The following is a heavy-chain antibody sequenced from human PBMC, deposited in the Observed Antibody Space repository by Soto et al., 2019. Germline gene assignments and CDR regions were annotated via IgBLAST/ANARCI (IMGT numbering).Heavy chain of an antibody. V-gene: IGHV3-21*01. Sequence: GSLRLSCAASGFTFSSYSMNWVRQAPGKGLEWVSSISSSSSYIYYADSVKGRFTISRDNAKNSLYLQMNSLRAEDTAVYYCARDRYSSSWYFDYWGQGTLVTVSS. CDR2: ISSSSSYI. D-gene: IGHD6-13*01. CDR3: ARDRYSSSWYFDY. J-gene: IGHJ4*02. CDR1: GFTFSSYS.